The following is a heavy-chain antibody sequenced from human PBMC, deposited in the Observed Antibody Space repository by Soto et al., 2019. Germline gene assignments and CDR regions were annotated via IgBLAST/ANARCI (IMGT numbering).Heavy chain of an antibody. V-gene: IGHV4-59*01. CDR1: GASISSYY. Sequence: KTSETLSLTCTVSGASISSYYWSWIRQPPGKGLEWIGYIYYSGSTNYNPSLKSRVTISVDTSKSQFSLKLSSVTAADTAVYYCAKGGGSFDIWGQGTMVTVSS. CDR2: IYYSGST. CDR3: AKGGGSFDI. J-gene: IGHJ3*02.